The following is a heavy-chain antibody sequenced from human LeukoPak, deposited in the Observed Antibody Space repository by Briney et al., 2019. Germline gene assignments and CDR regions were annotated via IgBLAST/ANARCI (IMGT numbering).Heavy chain of an antibody. V-gene: IGHV4-4*09. Sequence: KPSETLSLTCTVSGGSISSYYWSWLRQPPGKGLEWIGYIYTSGSTNYNPSLKSRVTISVDTSKNQFSLKLSSVTAADTAVYYCARYYYDSSGYYRFDYWGQGTLVTVSS. J-gene: IGHJ4*02. CDR2: IYTSGST. CDR1: GGSISSYY. CDR3: ARYYYDSSGYYRFDY. D-gene: IGHD3-22*01.